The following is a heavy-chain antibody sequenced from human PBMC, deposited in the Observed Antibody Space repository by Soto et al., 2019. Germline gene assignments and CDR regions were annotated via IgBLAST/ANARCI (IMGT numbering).Heavy chain of an antibody. Sequence: SETLSLTCAVYGGSFSGYYWSWIRQPPGKGLEWIGEINHSGSTNYNSSLKSRVTISVDTSKNQFSLKLSSVTAADTAVYYCARVVPAAGYYYYYYMDVWGKGTTVTVSS. CDR3: ARVVPAAGYYYYYYMDV. D-gene: IGHD2-2*01. CDR1: GGSFSGYY. J-gene: IGHJ6*03. CDR2: INHSGST. V-gene: IGHV4-34*01.